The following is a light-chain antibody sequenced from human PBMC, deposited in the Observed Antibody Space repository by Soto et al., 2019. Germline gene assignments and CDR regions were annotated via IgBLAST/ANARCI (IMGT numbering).Light chain of an antibody. CDR2: EVS. J-gene: IGLJ2*01. Sequence: QSALTQPPSASGSPGQSVTISCTGTSSDVGGYNYVSWYQQYPGKAPKLMIYEVSKRPSGVPDRFSGSKSGNTASLTVSGLQAEDEADYYCTSYTRSNNFVAFGGGTKVTVL. CDR1: SSDVGGYNY. CDR3: TSYTRSNNFVA. V-gene: IGLV2-8*01.